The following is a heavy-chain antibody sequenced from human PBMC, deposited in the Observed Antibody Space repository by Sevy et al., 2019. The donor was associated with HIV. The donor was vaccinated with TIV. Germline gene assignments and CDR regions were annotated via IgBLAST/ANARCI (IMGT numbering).Heavy chain of an antibody. V-gene: IGHV3-21*01. CDR2: ISSSSSYI. CDR3: ARDLIVGGSFDY. D-gene: IGHD2-21*01. Sequence: GGSLRLSCAASVFTFSSYSMNWVRQAPGKGLEWVSSISSSSSYIYYADSVKGRFTISRDNAKNSLYLQMNSLRAEDTAVYYCARDLIVGGSFDYWGQGTLVTVSS. CDR1: VFTFSSYS. J-gene: IGHJ4*02.